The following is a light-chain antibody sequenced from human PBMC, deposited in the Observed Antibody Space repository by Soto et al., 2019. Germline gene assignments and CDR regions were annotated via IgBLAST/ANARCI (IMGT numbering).Light chain of an antibody. J-gene: IGKJ5*01. Sequence: DVLMTQFPASLSASLGDRVTLTCQASQDMRYDLAWFQQKPGRAPKLLIYETSQLESGVTYRFSGSGSGTDFTFTINSLQSEGIGTYYCQHCNSFPFTFGPGARLEIK. CDR3: QHCNSFPFT. CDR1: QDMRYD. V-gene: IGKV1-33*01. CDR2: ETS.